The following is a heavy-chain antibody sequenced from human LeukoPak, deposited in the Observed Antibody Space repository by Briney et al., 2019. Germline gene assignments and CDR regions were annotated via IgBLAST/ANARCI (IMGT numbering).Heavy chain of an antibody. V-gene: IGHV1-58*02. CDR1: GFTFTSSA. D-gene: IGHD4-23*01. CDR2: IVVGSGNT. Sequence: SVKVSCKASGFTFTSSAMQWVRQARGQRLEWIGWIVVGSGNTNYAQKFQERVTITSDMSTSTAYMELSSLRSEDTAVYYCAADGGLTKAPEIGYYYYYMDVWGKGTTVTVSS. J-gene: IGHJ6*03. CDR3: AADGGLTKAPEIGYYYYYMDV.